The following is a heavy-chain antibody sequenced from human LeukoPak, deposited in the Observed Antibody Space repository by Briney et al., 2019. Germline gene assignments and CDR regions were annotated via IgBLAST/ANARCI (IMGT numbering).Heavy chain of an antibody. V-gene: IGHV3-33*01. J-gene: IGHJ4*02. D-gene: IGHD1-26*01. CDR3: AREAGGGRYFRTLDY. Sequence: PGGSLRLSCAASGFSFSSYGIYWVRQAPGKGLEWVAVIWYDGSNKYYADSVKGRFTISRDYSKNTLYLQMDSLRVDDTAIYYCAREAGGGRYFRTLDYWGQGTLVTVSS. CDR1: GFSFSSYG. CDR2: IWYDGSNK.